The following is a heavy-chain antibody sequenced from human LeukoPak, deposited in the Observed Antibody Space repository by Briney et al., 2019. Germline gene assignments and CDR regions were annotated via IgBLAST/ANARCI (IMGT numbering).Heavy chain of an antibody. CDR2: LRPDGSDK. V-gene: IGHV3-7*01. D-gene: IGHD3-16*01. Sequence: GGSLRLSCAASGFTFSSYWMTWVRQAPGKGLEWVANLRPDGSDKYYVDSVKGRFTISIDNSKNSLYVQMNTPRAEVTAVYYCARDAYSDASESWGQGTLVTVSS. CDR1: GFTFSSYW. CDR3: ARDAYSDASES. J-gene: IGHJ5*02.